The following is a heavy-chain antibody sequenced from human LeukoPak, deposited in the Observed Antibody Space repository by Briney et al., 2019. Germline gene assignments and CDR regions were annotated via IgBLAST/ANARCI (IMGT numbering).Heavy chain of an antibody. CDR1: GGSISDTNY. D-gene: IGHD6-6*01. CDR2: IFHTGHT. Sequence: SGTLSLTCVVSGGSISDTNYWSWVRQSPGKGLEWIGEIFHTGHTNSNPSLKSRATLSVDKSKNQFSLKLSSVTAADTAVYYCASSSSWRGWFDPWGQGTLVTVSS. J-gene: IGHJ5*02. CDR3: ASSSSWRGWFDP. V-gene: IGHV4-4*02.